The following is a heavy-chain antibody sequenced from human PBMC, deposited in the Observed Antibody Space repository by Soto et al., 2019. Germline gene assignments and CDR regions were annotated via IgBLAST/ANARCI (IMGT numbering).Heavy chain of an antibody. CDR1: GFTFSNYG. D-gene: IGHD3-16*01. CDR2: IWYDGTNK. V-gene: IGHV3-33*01. Sequence: QVQLVESGGGVVQPGRSLRLSCAASGFTFSNYGMHWVRQAPGKGLELVAIIWYDGTNKDYTDSVKGRFTISRDNSKNTLNLQMNSLRVEDTAIYYCARDHGGRQLRVAGTFAFDIWGQGTMVTVSS. J-gene: IGHJ3*02. CDR3: ARDHGGRQLRVAGTFAFDI.